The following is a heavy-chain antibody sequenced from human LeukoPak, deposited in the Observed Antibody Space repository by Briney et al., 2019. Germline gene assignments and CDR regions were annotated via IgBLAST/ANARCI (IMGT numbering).Heavy chain of an antibody. CDR3: ARHGALRREMSIDY. J-gene: IGHJ4*02. CDR2: IYYSGST. Sequence: SETLSLTCTVSGGSISSSSYYWGWIRQPPGKGLEWIGSIYYSGSTYYNPSLKSRVTISVDTSKNQFSLKLSSVTAADTAVYYCARHGALRREMSIDYWGQGTLVTVSS. V-gene: IGHV4-39*07. CDR1: GGSISSSSYY. D-gene: IGHD5-24*01.